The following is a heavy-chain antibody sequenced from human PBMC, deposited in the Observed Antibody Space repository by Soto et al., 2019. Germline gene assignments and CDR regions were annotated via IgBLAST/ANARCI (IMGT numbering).Heavy chain of an antibody. J-gene: IGHJ4*02. D-gene: IGHD3-9*01. CDR1: DGSVRNGMYY. CDR2: VHFSGTT. Sequence: SSETLSLTCSVSDGSVRNGMYYWSWVRQPPGKGLEWLGNVHFSGTTIYNPSLMGRVTMSVDMSKNHVFLELTSVTAADTAIYYCARYCNHFDCHHLYYFDSWGQGTQVTVSS. V-gene: IGHV4-61*03. CDR3: ARYCNHFDCHHLYYFDS.